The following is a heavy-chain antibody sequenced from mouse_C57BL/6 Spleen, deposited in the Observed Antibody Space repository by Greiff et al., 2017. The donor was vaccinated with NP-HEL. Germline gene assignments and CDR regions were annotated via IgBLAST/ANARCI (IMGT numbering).Heavy chain of an antibody. CDR1: GYAFSSSW. V-gene: IGHV1-82*01. J-gene: IGHJ1*03. CDR3: ANYYGSSFYWYFDV. D-gene: IGHD1-1*01. Sequence: VKLQESGPELVKPGASVKISCKASGYAFSSSWMNWVKQRPGKGLEWIGRIYPGDGDTNYNGKFKGKATLTADKSSSTAYMQLSSLTSEDSAVYFCANYYGSSFYWYFDVWGTGTTVTVSS. CDR2: IYPGDGDT.